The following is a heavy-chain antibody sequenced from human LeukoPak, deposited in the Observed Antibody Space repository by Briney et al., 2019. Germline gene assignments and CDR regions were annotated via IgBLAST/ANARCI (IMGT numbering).Heavy chain of an antibody. CDR1: GYTFTSYY. V-gene: IGHV1-46*01. CDR3: ARERASYYYDSSGYTFDP. D-gene: IGHD3-22*01. Sequence: ASVKVSCKASGYTFTSYYMHWVRQAPGQGLEWMGIINPSGGSTSYAQKFQGRVTMTRDMSTSTVYMELSSLRSEDTAVYYCARERASYYYDSSGYTFDPWGQGTLVTVSS. J-gene: IGHJ5*02. CDR2: INPSGGST.